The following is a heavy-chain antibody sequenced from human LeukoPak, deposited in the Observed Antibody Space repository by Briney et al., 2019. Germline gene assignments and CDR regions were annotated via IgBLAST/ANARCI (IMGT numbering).Heavy chain of an antibody. CDR2: IYYSGST. J-gene: IGHJ5*02. CDR1: GGSISSGGYY. CDR3: ARDHSGGSGGNWFDP. V-gene: IGHV4-31*03. D-gene: IGHD3-10*01. Sequence: SETLSLTCTVSGGSISSGGYYWSWIRQHPGTGLEWIGYIYYSGSTYYNPSLKSRVTISVDTSKNQFSLKLSSVTAAGTAVYYCARDHSGGSGGNWFDPWGQGTLVTVSS.